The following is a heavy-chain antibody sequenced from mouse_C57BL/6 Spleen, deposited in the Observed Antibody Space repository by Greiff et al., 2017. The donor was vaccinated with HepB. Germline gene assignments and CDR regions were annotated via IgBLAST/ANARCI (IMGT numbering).Heavy chain of an antibody. CDR2: IRNKANGYTT. V-gene: IGHV7-3*01. Sequence: DVKLVESGGGLVQPGGSLSLSCAASGFTFTDYYMSWVRQPPGKALEWLGFIRNKANGYTTEYSASVKGRFTISKDNSQCILYLHMNALSAEDSATYDCARYAHDCERWYFDVWGTGTTVTVAS. D-gene: IGHD2-4*01. CDR1: GFTFTDYY. J-gene: IGHJ1*03. CDR3: ARYAHDCERWYFDV.